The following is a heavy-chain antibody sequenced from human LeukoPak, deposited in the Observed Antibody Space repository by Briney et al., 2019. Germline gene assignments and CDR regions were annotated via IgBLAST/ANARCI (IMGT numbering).Heavy chain of an antibody. D-gene: IGHD1-1*01. CDR1: GGSISTITYY. Sequence: PSETLSLTCTVSGGSISTITYYWGWVRQSPEKGLEWLATIYYSASIYYSPSLKSRLTISIDTSKNQISLKLKSVTAADTAVYYCAKAGARGNVNWFDSWGQGTLVTVSS. CDR3: AKAGARGNVNWFDS. CDR2: IYYSASI. J-gene: IGHJ5*01. V-gene: IGHV4-39*07.